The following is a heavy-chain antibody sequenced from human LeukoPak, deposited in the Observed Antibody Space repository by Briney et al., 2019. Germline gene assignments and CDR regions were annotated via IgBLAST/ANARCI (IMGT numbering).Heavy chain of an antibody. D-gene: IGHD6-13*01. CDR2: INANTGNP. V-gene: IGHV7-4-1*02. CDR3: ARVGVAAAGASWFDP. J-gene: IGHJ5*02. Sequence: ASVKVSCKASGYTFTSYAMNWVRQAPGQGLEWMGWINANTGNPTYAQGFTGRFVFSLDTSVSTAYLQISSLKAEDTAVYYCARVGVAAAGASWFDPWGQGTLVTVSS. CDR1: GYTFTSYA.